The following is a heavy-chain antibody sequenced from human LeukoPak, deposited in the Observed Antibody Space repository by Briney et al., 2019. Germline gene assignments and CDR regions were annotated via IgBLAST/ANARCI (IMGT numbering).Heavy chain of an antibody. CDR3: ARVPSRDFWSGYHGGAFDI. CDR2: ISYDGSNK. Sequence: GGSLRLSCAASGFTLSSYAMHWVRQAPGKGLEWVAVISYDGSNKYYADSVKGRFTISRDNSKNTLYLQMNSLRAEDTAVYYCARVPSRDFWSGYHGGAFDIWGQGTMVTVSS. V-gene: IGHV3-30*04. J-gene: IGHJ3*02. CDR1: GFTLSSYA. D-gene: IGHD3-3*01.